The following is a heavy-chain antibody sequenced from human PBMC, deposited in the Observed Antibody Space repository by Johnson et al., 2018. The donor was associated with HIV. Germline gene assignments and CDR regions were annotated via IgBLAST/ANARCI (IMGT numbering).Heavy chain of an antibody. J-gene: IGHJ3*02. Sequence: QVQLVESGGGVVQPGGSLRLSCAASGFTFSSYGMHWVRQAPGKGLEWVAFIRYDRSNKYYADSVKGRFTISRDNAKNSLYLQMNSLRAEDTASYYCARDLVGSPRAFDIWGQGTMVTIYS. CDR2: IRYDRSNK. CDR3: ARDLVGSPRAFDI. D-gene: IGHD2-8*02. V-gene: IGHV3-30*02. CDR1: GFTFSSYG.